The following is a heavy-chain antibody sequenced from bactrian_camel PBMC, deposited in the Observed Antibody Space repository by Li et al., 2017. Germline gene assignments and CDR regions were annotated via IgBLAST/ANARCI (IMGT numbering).Heavy chain of an antibody. D-gene: IGHD8*01. J-gene: IGHJ4*01. V-gene: IGHV3S55*01. Sequence: VQLVESGGGSVQVGGSLRLSCVASVDTIGRYCMGWFRQAPGQGREGIVLIGADGSTSYADSVKGRFIVSKDYAKNTLNLQMNSLKPEDTGSYYCVALREGCGGFNWNGDDFWGQGTQVTVS. CDR2: IGADGST. CDR3: VALREGCGGFNWNGDDF. CDR1: VDTIGRYC.